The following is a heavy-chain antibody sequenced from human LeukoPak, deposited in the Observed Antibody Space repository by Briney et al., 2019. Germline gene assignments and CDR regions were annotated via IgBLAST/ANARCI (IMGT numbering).Heavy chain of an antibody. CDR2: IYYSGST. J-gene: IGHJ4*02. Sequence: PSETLSLTCTVSGGSVSSGSYYWSWIRQPPGKGLEWIGYIYYSGSTNYNPSLKSRVTISVDTSKNQFSLKLGSVTAADTAVYYCARGRPRIVVVPAATHFDYWGQGTLVTVSS. D-gene: IGHD2-2*01. V-gene: IGHV4-61*01. CDR1: GGSVSSGSYY. CDR3: ARGRPRIVVVPAATHFDY.